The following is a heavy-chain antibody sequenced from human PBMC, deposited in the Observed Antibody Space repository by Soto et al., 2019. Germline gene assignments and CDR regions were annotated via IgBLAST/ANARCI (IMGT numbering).Heavy chain of an antibody. V-gene: IGHV5-51*01. Sequence: PGEPLKISCKVSGYSFAIYWIGWVRQMPGKGLEWLAIIHPGDSDTIYSPSFQGQVTISADKSISTAYLQWTSVKASDTAIYYCARPLRGYGMDVWGQGSTVTVSS. CDR2: IHPGDSDT. J-gene: IGHJ6*02. D-gene: IGHD3-10*01. CDR1: GYSFAIYW. CDR3: ARPLRGYGMDV.